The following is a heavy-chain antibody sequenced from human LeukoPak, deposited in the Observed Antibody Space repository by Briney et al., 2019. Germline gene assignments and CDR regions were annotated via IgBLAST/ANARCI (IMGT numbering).Heavy chain of an antibody. J-gene: IGHJ3*01. CDR1: GGTFSSYA. CDR3: ARDDYYDSSAYRENPFDV. V-gene: IGHV1-69*13. D-gene: IGHD3-22*01. Sequence: SVKVSCKASGGTFSSYAISWVRQAPGQGLEWMGGIIPIFGTANYAQKFQGRVTITADESTSTLYMELRSLRSEDTAIYYCARDDYYDSSAYRENPFDVWGQGTMVTVSS. CDR2: IIPIFGTA.